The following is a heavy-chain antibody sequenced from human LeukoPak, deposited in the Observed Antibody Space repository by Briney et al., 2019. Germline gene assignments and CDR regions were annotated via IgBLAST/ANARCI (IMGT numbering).Heavy chain of an antibody. D-gene: IGHD6-13*01. CDR1: GGSLSSGTYY. Sequence: PSQTLSLTCTVSGGSLSSGTYYWNWLRQPAGKGLEWIGRIYTSGSTNYIPSLKSRVTISLDTSKNQFSLKLNSVTAADTAVYYCARGPRSTYSSSWYGHKEYFQHWGQGTLVTVSS. J-gene: IGHJ1*01. V-gene: IGHV4-61*02. CDR2: IYTSGST. CDR3: ARGPRSTYSSSWYGHKEYFQH.